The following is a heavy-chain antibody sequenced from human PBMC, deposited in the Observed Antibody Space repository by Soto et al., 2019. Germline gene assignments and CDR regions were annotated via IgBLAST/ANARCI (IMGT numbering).Heavy chain of an antibody. Sequence: RESLKISCKGSGYSLTSYWISWVRQMPGKGLEWMGRIDPSDSYTNYSPSFQGHVTISADKSISTAYLQWSSLKASDTAMYYCASLIMVPYYYYGMDVWGQGTTVTVSS. V-gene: IGHV5-10-1*01. CDR3: ASLIMVPYYYYGMDV. CDR2: IDPSDSYT. J-gene: IGHJ6*02. CDR1: GYSLTSYW. D-gene: IGHD2-8*01.